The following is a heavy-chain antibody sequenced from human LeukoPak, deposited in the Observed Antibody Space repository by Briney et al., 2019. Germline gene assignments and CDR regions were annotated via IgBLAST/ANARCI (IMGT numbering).Heavy chain of an antibody. Sequence: GASVKVSCKASGYTFTSKGISWVRQAPGQGPEWMGWISAYNGNTNYAQKLQGRVTMTTDTSTSTAYMELRSLRSEDTAVYYCATDGADIVVVPVRDHAFDIWGQGTMVTVSS. CDR2: ISAYNGNT. CDR3: ATDGADIVVVPVRDHAFDI. V-gene: IGHV1-18*01. J-gene: IGHJ3*02. CDR1: GYTFTSKG. D-gene: IGHD2-2*01.